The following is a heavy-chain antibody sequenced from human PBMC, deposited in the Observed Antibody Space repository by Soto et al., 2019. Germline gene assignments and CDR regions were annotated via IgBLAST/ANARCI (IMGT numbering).Heavy chain of an antibody. J-gene: IGHJ2*01. CDR3: ARDLKNWYFDL. V-gene: IGHV4-31*03. CDR1: GDSITGGGYY. CDR2: VYYSGNT. Sequence: QGQLQESGPGLGKPSQTLSLTCTVSGDSITGGGYYWSWIRQHPGKGLEWMGSVYYSGNTYYIPSLQGRVSIALDTANQFALRLNSVTGADTAVYYCARDLKNWYFDLWGRGTLVAVSS.